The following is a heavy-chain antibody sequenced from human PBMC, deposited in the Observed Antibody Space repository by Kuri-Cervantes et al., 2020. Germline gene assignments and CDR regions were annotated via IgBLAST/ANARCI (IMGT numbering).Heavy chain of an antibody. CDR3: AAAFDI. CDR2: INGDGRSS. J-gene: IGHJ3*02. CDR1: GFTLSSYR. V-gene: IGHV3-74*01. Sequence: GGSLRLSCTASGFTLSSYRMHWVRQVPGKGLVWVSRINGDGRSSSYADSVKGRFTISRDNAKNTLYLLMNSLRAEDTAVYYCAAAFDIWGQGTMVTVSS.